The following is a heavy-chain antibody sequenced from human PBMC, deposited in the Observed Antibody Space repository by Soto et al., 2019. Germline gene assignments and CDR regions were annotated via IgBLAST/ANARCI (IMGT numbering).Heavy chain of an antibody. CDR1: GGTFSSYA. Sequence: QVQLVQSGAEVKKPESSVKVSCKASGGTFSSYAISWVRQAPGQGLEWMGGIIPIFGTANYAQKFQGRVTITADESTSTAYMELSSLRSEDTAVYYCAREARHYYDSSGIDYWGQGTLVTVSS. D-gene: IGHD3-22*01. CDR2: IIPIFGTA. V-gene: IGHV1-69*01. CDR3: AREARHYYDSSGIDY. J-gene: IGHJ4*02.